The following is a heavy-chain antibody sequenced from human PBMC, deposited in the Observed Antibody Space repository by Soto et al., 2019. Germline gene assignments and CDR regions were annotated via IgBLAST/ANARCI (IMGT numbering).Heavy chain of an antibody. Sequence: SETLSLTCTVSGGSISSYYWSWIRQPPGKGLEWIGYIYYSGSTNYNPSLKSRVTISVDTSKNQFSLKLSSVTAADTAVYYCARGHPYYYDSSGYPDNHPFDYWGQGTLVTVS. CDR3: ARGHPYYYDSSGYPDNHPFDY. J-gene: IGHJ4*02. CDR2: IYYSGST. V-gene: IGHV4-59*01. CDR1: GGSISSYY. D-gene: IGHD3-22*01.